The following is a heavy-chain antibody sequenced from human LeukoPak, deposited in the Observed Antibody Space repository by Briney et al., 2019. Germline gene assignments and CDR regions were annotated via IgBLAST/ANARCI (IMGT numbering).Heavy chain of an antibody. CDR1: GYTFTSYG. CDR3: ARVSVAPLLYYYMDV. V-gene: IGHV1-18*01. CDR2: ISAYNGNT. D-gene: IGHD4-23*01. J-gene: IGHJ6*03. Sequence: GASVKVSCKASGYTFTSYGISWVRQAPGQGLEWMGWISAYNGNTNYAQKLQGRVTMTTDTSTSTAYMELRSLRSDDTAVYYCARVSVAPLLYYYMDVWGKGTTVTVSS.